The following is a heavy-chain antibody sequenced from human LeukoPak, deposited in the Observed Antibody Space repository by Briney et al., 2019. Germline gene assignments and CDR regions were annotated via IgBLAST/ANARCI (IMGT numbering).Heavy chain of an antibody. J-gene: IGHJ6*02. Sequence: PSETLSLTCAVYGGSFSGYYWSWIRQPPGKGLEWIGEINHSGSTNYNPSLKSRVTISVDTSKNQFSLKLSSVTAADTAVYYCAKVKGAGGGGYYYYGMDVWGQGTTVTVSS. V-gene: IGHV4-34*01. D-gene: IGHD3-16*01. CDR1: GGSFSGYY. CDR3: AKVKGAGGGGYYYYGMDV. CDR2: INHSGST.